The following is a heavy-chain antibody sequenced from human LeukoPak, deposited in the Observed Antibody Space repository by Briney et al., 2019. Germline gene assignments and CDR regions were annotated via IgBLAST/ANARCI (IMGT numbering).Heavy chain of an antibody. D-gene: IGHD2-15*01. CDR3: AAPQRYCSGGSCYSSDDAFDI. CDR1: GYTFTSYD. CDR2: MNPNSGNT. J-gene: IGHJ3*02. Sequence: ASVKVSCKASGYTFTSYDINWVRQVTGQGLEWMGWMNPNSGNTGYAQKFQGRVTMTRNTSISTAYMELSSLRSEDTAVYYCAAPQRYCSGGSCYSSDDAFDIWGQGTMVTVSS. V-gene: IGHV1-8*01.